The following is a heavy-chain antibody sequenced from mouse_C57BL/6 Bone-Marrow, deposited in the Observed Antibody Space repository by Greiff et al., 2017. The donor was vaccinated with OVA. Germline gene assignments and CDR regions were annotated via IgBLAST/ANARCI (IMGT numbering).Heavy chain of an antibody. CDR1: GYAFSSSW. Sequence: VKLMESGPELVKPGASVKISCTASGYAFSSSWMNWVQQSPGKGLEWIGRIYPGDGDTNYNGKFKGKATLTADKSTSTAYMQLSRLTSEDSAVYFCAREDDYDWYFDVWGTGTTVTVSS. CDR2: IYPGDGDT. D-gene: IGHD2-4*01. J-gene: IGHJ1*03. V-gene: IGHV1-82*01. CDR3: AREDDYDWYFDV.